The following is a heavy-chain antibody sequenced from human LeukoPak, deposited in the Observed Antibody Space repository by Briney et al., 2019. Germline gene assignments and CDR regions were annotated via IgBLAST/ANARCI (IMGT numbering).Heavy chain of an antibody. CDR2: INPRGGST. CDR1: GNTFTSYF. V-gene: IGHV1-46*01. J-gene: IGHJ4*02. Sequence: ASVKVSCKASGNTFTSYFMHWVRPAPGQGLQWMGIINPRGGSTSYAQRFQGRITVTRDTSTSTVYMELSSLRSDDTAVYYCARVGNYYGDSVDYWGQGTLVTVSS. D-gene: IGHD4-17*01. CDR3: ARVGNYYGDSVDY.